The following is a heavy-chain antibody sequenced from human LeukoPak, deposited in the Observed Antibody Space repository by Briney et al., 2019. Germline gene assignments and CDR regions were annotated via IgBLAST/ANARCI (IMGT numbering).Heavy chain of an antibody. CDR1: GGSISGYY. D-gene: IGHD1-7*01. J-gene: IGHJ3*02. CDR3: ARLITGTTTAFDI. V-gene: IGHV4-4*07. Sequence: SETLSLTCSVSGGSISGYYWTWIRQPAGKGLEWIGRVYTSGSTHYNPSLKTRLTMSVDTSKNQFSLKLSSVTAAHTAEYYCARLITGTTTAFDIWGQGTMVTVSS. CDR2: VYTSGST.